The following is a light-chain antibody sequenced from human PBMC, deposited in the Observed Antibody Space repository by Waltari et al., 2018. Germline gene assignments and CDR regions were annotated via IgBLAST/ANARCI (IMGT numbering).Light chain of an antibody. J-gene: IGKJ2*01. Sequence: IQLTQSPSFLSASVGDRVTITCRASQTISIYLAWYQQKPGKAPKLLIYAASTLPRGVPSRFSGRASGTEFSLTISSLQPEDSATYYCQQLNSYRYTFGQGTKLEIK. CDR3: QQLNSYRYT. CDR1: QTISIY. CDR2: AAS. V-gene: IGKV1-9*01.